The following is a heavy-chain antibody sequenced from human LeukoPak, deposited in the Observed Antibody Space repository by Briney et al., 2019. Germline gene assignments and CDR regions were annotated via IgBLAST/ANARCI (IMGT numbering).Heavy chain of an antibody. V-gene: IGHV4-59*01. CDR1: DDSITMYY. CDR3: ARDRIGFGELRLDP. Sequence: SETLSLTCSVSDDSITMYYWTWIRQPPGKGLEGSGYIYYSGSTNYNPSLKSRVTISVDTSKDQFSLKLSSVTAADTAVYYCARDRIGFGELRLDPWGQGTLVTVSS. CDR2: IYYSGST. D-gene: IGHD3-10*01. J-gene: IGHJ5*02.